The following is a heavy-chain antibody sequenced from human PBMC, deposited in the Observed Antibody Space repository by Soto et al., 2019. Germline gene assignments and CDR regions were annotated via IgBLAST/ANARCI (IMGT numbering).Heavy chain of an antibody. CDR2: IYYSGST. D-gene: IGHD1-26*01. CDR1: GGSISSYY. CDR3: ARVGSVYYAYFDY. V-gene: IGHV4-59*01. J-gene: IGHJ4*02. Sequence: SETLSLTCTVSGGSISSYYWSWIRQPPGKGLEWIGHIYYSGSTSYNPSLKSRVTISVDTSKNHFSLKLSSVTAADTAVYYCARVGSVYYAYFDYWGQGALVTVSS.